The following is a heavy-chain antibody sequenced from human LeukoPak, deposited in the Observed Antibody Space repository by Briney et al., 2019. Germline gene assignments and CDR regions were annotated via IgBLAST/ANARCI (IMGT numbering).Heavy chain of an antibody. CDR1: GFTFSSYS. Sequence: PGGSLRLSCAASGFTFSSYSMNWVRQAPGKGLEWVSYISSSSSTIYYADSVKGRFTISRDNAKNSLCLQMNSLRAEDTAVYYCAREWAIVALDYWGQGTLVTVSS. D-gene: IGHD5-12*01. CDR3: AREWAIVALDY. V-gene: IGHV3-48*01. J-gene: IGHJ4*02. CDR2: ISSSSSTI.